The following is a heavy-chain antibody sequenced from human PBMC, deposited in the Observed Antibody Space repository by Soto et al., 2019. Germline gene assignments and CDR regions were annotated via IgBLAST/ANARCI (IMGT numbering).Heavy chain of an antibody. J-gene: IGHJ6*02. V-gene: IGHV1-69*01. D-gene: IGHD2-2*01. CDR3: ARSQGSSTSLEIYYYYYYGMDV. Sequence: QVQLVQSGAEVKKPGSSVKVSCKASGGTFSSYAISWVRQAPGQGLEWMGGIIPIPGTANSAQKFQGRVTITVDESTSTAYMELSSLISEDTAVYYCARSQGSSTSLEIYYYYYYGMDVWGQGTTVTVSS. CDR2: IIPIPGTA. CDR1: GGTFSSYA.